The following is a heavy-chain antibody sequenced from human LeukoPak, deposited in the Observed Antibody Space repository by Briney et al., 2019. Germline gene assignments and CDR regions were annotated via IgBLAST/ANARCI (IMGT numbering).Heavy chain of an antibody. V-gene: IGHV1-2*02. CDR2: INPNSGGT. J-gene: IGHJ4*02. CDR3: ARGELEDYYFDY. Sequence: ASVKVSCKASGYTFTGYYMHWVRHAPGQGLEWMGWINPNSGGTNYAQKFQGRVTMTRETSISTAYMELCRLRSDDTAVYYCARGELEDYYFDYWGQGTLVTVSS. CDR1: GYTFTGYY. D-gene: IGHD1-1*01.